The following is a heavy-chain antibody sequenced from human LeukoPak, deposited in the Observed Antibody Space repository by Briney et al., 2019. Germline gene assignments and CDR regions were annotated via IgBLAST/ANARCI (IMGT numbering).Heavy chain of an antibody. V-gene: IGHV3-30*18. D-gene: IGHD1-7*01. J-gene: IGHJ4*02. Sequence: GGSLRLSCAASGFTFSSYGMYWVSQAPGKGLEWVAVISYDGSNKYYADSVKGRFTISRDNSKNTLYLQMNSLRAEDTAVYYCAKFSLELRGHFDYWGQGTLVTVSS. CDR2: ISYDGSNK. CDR1: GFTFSSYG. CDR3: AKFSLELRGHFDY.